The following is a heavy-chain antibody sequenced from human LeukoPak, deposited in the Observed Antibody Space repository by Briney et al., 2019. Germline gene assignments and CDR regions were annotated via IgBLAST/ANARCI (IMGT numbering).Heavy chain of an antibody. Sequence: GESLKISCKGSGYSFTSYWIGWVRQMPGKGLEWMGIIYPGDSDTRYSPSFQGQVTISADKSISTAYLQWSSLKASDTAMYYCARSSPPGYCSGGSCYFDYWGQGTLVTVSS. D-gene: IGHD2-15*01. CDR2: IYPGDSDT. J-gene: IGHJ4*02. CDR3: ARSSPPGYCSGGSCYFDY. CDR1: GYSFTSYW. V-gene: IGHV5-51*01.